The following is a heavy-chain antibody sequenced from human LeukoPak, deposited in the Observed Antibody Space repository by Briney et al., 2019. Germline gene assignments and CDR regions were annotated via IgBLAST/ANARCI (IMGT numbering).Heavy chain of an antibody. CDR3: ARDPYYYDSSGYYGFDP. CDR2: ISAYNGNT. D-gene: IGHD3-22*01. Sequence: GASVKVSCKASGYTFTSYGISWVRQAPGQGLEWMGWISAYNGNTNYAQKFQGRVTMTRDTSISTAYMELSRLRSDDTAVYYCARDPYYYDSSGYYGFDPWGQGTLVTVSS. V-gene: IGHV1-18*01. CDR1: GYTFTSYG. J-gene: IGHJ5*02.